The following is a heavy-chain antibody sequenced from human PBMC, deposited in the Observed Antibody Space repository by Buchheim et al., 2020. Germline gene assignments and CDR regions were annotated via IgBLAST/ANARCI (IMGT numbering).Heavy chain of an antibody. CDR1: GGSFSGYY. J-gene: IGHJ4*02. D-gene: IGHD2-2*01. CDR2: INHSGST. V-gene: IGHV4-34*01. CDR3: ASEIQLLSGEEDDY. Sequence: QVQLQQWGAGLLKPSETLSLTCAVYGGSFSGYYWSWIRQPPGKGLEWIGEINHSGSTNYNPSLKSRVTISVDASKNQFSLKLSSVTAADTAVYYCASEIQLLSGEEDDYWGQGTL.